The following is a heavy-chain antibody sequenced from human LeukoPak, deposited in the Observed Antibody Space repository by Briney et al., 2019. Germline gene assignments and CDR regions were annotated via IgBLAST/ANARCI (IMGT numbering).Heavy chain of an antibody. Sequence: GGSLRLSCAASGFTFSSYAMSWVRQAPGKGLEWVSAISGSGGSTYYADSVKGRFTISRDNSKNTLYLQMNSLRAEDTAVYYCAKGVVVVPAKYYFDYWGQGTLVTVSS. CDR2: ISGSGGST. D-gene: IGHD2-15*01. J-gene: IGHJ4*02. V-gene: IGHV3-23*01. CDR3: AKGVVVVPAKYYFDY. CDR1: GFTFSSYA.